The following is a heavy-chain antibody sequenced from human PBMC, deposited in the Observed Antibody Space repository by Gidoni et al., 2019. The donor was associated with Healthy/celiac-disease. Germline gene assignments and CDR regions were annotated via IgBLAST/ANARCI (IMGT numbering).Heavy chain of an antibody. Sequence: QVQLVQSGAAVKRPGASVKVSCKASGSTFPSYYMHWVRQAPGQGLEWMGIINPSGGSTSYAQKFQGRVTMTRDTSTSTVYMELSSLRPEDTAVYYCARDPTTANGDYYYGMDVWGQGTTVTVSS. V-gene: IGHV1-46*01. J-gene: IGHJ6*02. CDR1: GSTFPSYY. CDR2: INPSGGST. D-gene: IGHD2-21*02. CDR3: ARDPTTANGDYYYGMDV.